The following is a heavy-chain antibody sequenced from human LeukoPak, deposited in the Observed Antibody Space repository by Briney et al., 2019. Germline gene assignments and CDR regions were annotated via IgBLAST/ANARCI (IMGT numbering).Heavy chain of an antibody. Sequence: GGSLRLSCAASGFTFSSYAMHWVRQAPGKGLEWVAVISYDGSNKYYAGSVKGRFTISRDNSKNTLYLQMNSLRAEDTAVYYCARSGEIAAGPYDYWGQGTLVTVSS. CDR2: ISYDGSNK. J-gene: IGHJ4*02. CDR3: ARSGEIAAGPYDY. CDR1: GFTFSSYA. V-gene: IGHV3-30*01. D-gene: IGHD6-13*01.